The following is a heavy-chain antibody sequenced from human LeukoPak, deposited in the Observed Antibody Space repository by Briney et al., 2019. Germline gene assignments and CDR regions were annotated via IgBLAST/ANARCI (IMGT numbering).Heavy chain of an antibody. V-gene: IGHV4-4*07. D-gene: IGHD2-15*01. CDR3: ARGRYCSADICSGGDAFDI. CDR1: GGSINNYY. J-gene: IGHJ3*02. Sequence: SETLSLTCTVSGGSINNYYWSWIRQPAGKGLEWIGRIYTRGSTNYNPSLKSRVTMSVDTSKNQFSLKLSSVTAADTAVYYCARGRYCSADICSGGDAFDIWGQGTMVSVS. CDR2: IYTRGST.